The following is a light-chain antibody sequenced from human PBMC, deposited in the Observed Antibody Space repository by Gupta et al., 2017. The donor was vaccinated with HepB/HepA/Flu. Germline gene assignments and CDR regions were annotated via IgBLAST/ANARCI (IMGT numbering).Light chain of an antibody. CDR3: CSYAGSYTRWV. CDR2: DVS. V-gene: IGLV2-11*01. Sequence: QSALTPPRSVSGSPGQSVTISCTGTSSDVGGYNYVSWYQQHPGKAPKLMIYDVSKRPSGVPDRFSGSKSGNTASLTISGLQAEDEADYYCCSYAGSYTRWVFGGGTKLTVL. CDR1: SSDVGGYNY. J-gene: IGLJ3*02.